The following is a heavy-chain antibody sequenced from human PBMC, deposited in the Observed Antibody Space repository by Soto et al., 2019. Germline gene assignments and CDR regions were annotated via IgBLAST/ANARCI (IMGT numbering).Heavy chain of an antibody. CDR1: GGSISSSSYY. CDR2: IYYSGST. CDR3: AHDYGDYGFDY. D-gene: IGHD4-17*01. V-gene: IGHV4-39*01. J-gene: IGHJ4*02. Sequence: QLQLQESGPGLVKPSETLSLTCTVSGGSISSSSYYWGWIRQPPGKGLGWVGSIYYSGSTCYNPSLKSRVTMSVDTSKNQFSPKLSSVTAADTAVYYCAHDYGDYGFDYWGQGTLVTVSS.